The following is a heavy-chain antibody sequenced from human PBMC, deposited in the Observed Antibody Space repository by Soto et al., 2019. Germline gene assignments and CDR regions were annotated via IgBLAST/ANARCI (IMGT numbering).Heavy chain of an antibody. CDR3: ASSSSSWYYYFMDV. J-gene: IGHJ6*03. CDR2: IYYTGIT. V-gene: IGHV4-59*08. Sequence: SETLSLTCTVSGGSINSNYWSWIRQPPGKGLEWIGFIYYTGITKYHPSPQSRVTISLDTSKNQFSLKLTSVTAADTAVYYCASSSSSWYYYFMDVWGKGTTVTVSS. D-gene: IGHD6-6*01. CDR1: GGSINSNY.